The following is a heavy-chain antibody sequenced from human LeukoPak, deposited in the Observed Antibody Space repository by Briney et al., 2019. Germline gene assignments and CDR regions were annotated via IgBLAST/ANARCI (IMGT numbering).Heavy chain of an antibody. CDR3: AKDSYVDSGYGYD. CDR1: GYSFTGQY. V-gene: IGHV1-2*02. J-gene: IGHJ4*02. CDR2: INPNSGDT. D-gene: IGHD3-22*01. Sequence: VASVKVSCKASGYSFTGQYMHWVRQAPGQGLEWMGWINPNSGDTNYAQKFQGRVTMTRDTSISSAYMELTRLTSDDTAVYFCAKDSYVDSGYGYDWGQGTLVTVSS.